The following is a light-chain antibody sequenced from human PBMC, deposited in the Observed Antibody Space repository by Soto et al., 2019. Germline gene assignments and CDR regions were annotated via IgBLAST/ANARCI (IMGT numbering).Light chain of an antibody. J-gene: IGKJ2*01. CDR3: HQYASSPYT. CDR2: GAS. CDR1: QSVSSNY. Sequence: ENVLTQSPGTLSLSPGEGASLSCRASQSVSSNYLAWFQQKPGQAPRLLIYGASSRATGIPGRFSGSGSGTDFTLTITRLEPEDFALYYCHQYASSPYTFGQGTILEIK. V-gene: IGKV3-20*01.